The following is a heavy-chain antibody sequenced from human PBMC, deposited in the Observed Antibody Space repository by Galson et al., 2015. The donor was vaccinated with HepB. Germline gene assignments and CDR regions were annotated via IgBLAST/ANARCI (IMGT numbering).Heavy chain of an antibody. Sequence: SVKVSCKASGGTFSSYAISWVRQAPGQGLEWMGGIIPIFGIANYAQKFQGRVTIAADKSTSTAYMELSSLRSEDTAVYYCARGGDSSGLSRYGMDVWGQGTTVTVSS. D-gene: IGHD3-22*01. CDR1: GGTFSSYA. J-gene: IGHJ6*02. V-gene: IGHV1-69*10. CDR2: IIPIFGIA. CDR3: ARGGDSSGLSRYGMDV.